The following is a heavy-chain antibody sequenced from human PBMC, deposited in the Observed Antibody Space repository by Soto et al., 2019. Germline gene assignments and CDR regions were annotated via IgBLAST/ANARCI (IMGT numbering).Heavy chain of an antibody. J-gene: IGHJ2*01. CDR2: IRSSANNYAT. Sequence: EVQLVESGGGLVQPGGSLKLSCAASGFTFGGSAMHWVRQASGKGLEWVGRIRSSANNYATAYAASVKDRFTISRDDSKNTVFLQMNSLKTEDTAVYYCTGWSDWYFDLWGRGTLVTVSS. D-gene: IGHD2-15*01. CDR3: TGWSDWYFDL. V-gene: IGHV3-73*02. CDR1: GFTFGGSA.